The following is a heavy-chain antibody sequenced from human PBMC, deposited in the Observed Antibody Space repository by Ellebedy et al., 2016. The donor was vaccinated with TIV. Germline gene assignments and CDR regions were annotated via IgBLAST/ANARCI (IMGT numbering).Heavy chain of an antibody. CDR2: INPSGGST. Sequence: AASVKVSCKASGYTFTSYYMHWVRQAPGQGLEWMGLINPSGGSTSYAQKFQGRVTMTRDTATSTFFMNLSSLRYEDTAVYYCARAQPYGMDVWGQGTTVTVSS. CDR1: GYTFTSYY. CDR3: ARAQPYGMDV. D-gene: IGHD1-1*01. J-gene: IGHJ6*02. V-gene: IGHV1-46*01.